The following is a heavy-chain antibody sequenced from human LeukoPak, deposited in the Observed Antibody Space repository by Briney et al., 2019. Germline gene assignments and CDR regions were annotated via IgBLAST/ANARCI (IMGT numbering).Heavy chain of an antibody. Sequence: GSLRLSCAASGFTFSSYAMSWVRQAPGKGLEWVSAISGSGGSTYYADSVKGRFTISRDNAKNSLYLQMNSLRAEDTAVYYCARGIPYCGGDCYLGHLDFWGQGTLVTVSS. CDR3: ARGIPYCGGDCYLGHLDF. V-gene: IGHV3-23*01. CDR2: ISGSGGST. D-gene: IGHD2-21*02. CDR1: GFTFSSYA. J-gene: IGHJ4*02.